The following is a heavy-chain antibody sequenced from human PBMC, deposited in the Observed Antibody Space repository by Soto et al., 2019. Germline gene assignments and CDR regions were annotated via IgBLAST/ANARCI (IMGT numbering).Heavy chain of an antibody. V-gene: IGHV4-59*01. CDR2: IYYSGST. J-gene: IGHJ4*02. D-gene: IGHD6-19*01. CDR3: ARSFQWLAFTFDY. CDR1: GGSISSYY. Sequence: SETLSLTCTVSGGSISSYYWSWIRQPPGKGLEWIGYIYYSGSTNYNPSLKSRVTISVDTSKNQFSLKLSSVTAADTAVYYCARSFQWLAFTFDYWGQGTLVTVSS.